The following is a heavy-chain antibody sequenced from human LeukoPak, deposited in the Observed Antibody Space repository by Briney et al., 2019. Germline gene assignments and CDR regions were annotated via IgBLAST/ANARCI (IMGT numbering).Heavy chain of an antibody. J-gene: IGHJ6*02. CDR3: ARDVVRTMVRGFAYYGMDV. V-gene: IGHV1-46*01. CDR1: GYTFTSHY. D-gene: IGHD3-10*01. Sequence: GASVKVSCKASGYTFTSHYIHWVRQAPGQGLEWMGIVNPSGGSTTYAQKFQGRVAMTRDTSTSTVYMELSSLRSEDTAVYYCARDVVRTMVRGFAYYGMDVWGQGTTVTVSS. CDR2: VNPSGGST.